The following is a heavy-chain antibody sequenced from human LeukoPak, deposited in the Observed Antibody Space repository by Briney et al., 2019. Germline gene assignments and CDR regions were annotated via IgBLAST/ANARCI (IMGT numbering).Heavy chain of an antibody. D-gene: IGHD4-17*01. CDR2: IKSKTDGGTT. Sequence: GGSLRLSCAASGFTFSDAWMSWVRQAPGKGLEWVGRIKSKTDGGTTDYAAPVKGRFTISRDDSKNTPYLQMNSLKTEDTAVYYCAREGSNGGYDYWGQGTLVTVAS. J-gene: IGHJ4*02. CDR1: GFTFSDAW. V-gene: IGHV3-15*01. CDR3: AREGSNGGYDY.